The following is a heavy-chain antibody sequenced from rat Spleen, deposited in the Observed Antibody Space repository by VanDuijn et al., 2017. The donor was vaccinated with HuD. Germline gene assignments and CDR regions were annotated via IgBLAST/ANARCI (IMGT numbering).Heavy chain of an antibody. CDR1: GFTLSDHY. D-gene: IGHD5-1*01. CDR2: ISPSGNYT. J-gene: IGHJ3*01. V-gene: IGHV5-25*01. Sequence: EVQLVESDGGLVQPGRSLKLSCAASGFTLSDHYMAWVRQAPTKGLEWVATISPSGNYTYYRDSVKGRFTISRDNAKSTLYLQMDSLRSEDTATYYCATTPGRPFAYWGQGTLVTVSS. CDR3: ATTPGRPFAY.